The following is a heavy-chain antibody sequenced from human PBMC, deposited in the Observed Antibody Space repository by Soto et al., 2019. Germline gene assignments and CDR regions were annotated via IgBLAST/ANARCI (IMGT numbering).Heavy chain of an antibody. D-gene: IGHD3-9*01. Sequence: QVQLVQSGAEVKKPGASVKVSCKASGYTFTGYYMHWVRQAPGQGLEWMGWINPNSGGTNYAQKFQGWVTMTRNPSIRTAYMELSRLRSDDTAVYYCARGPVLRYFDWLPLDWYFDLWGRGTLVTVSS. CDR2: INPNSGGT. J-gene: IGHJ2*01. V-gene: IGHV1-2*04. CDR3: ARGPVLRYFDWLPLDWYFDL. CDR1: GYTFTGYY.